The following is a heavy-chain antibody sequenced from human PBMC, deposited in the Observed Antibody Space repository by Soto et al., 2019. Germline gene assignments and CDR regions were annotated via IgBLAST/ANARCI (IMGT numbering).Heavy chain of an antibody. CDR1: GGSISSYY. V-gene: IGHV4-59*12. D-gene: IGHD1-26*01. CDR2: IYYSGST. Sequence: PSETLSLTCTVFGGSISSYYWSWIRQPPGKGLEWIGYIYYSGSTNYNPSLKSRVIISIDTSKKEFSVKLSSVTAADTAVYYCASRAPPYSGSYRGYPFIYWGQGTLVTVSS. CDR3: ASRAPPYSGSYRGYPFIY. J-gene: IGHJ4*02.